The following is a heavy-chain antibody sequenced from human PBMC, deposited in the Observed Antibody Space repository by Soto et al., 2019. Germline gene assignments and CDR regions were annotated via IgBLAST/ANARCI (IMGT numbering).Heavy chain of an antibody. V-gene: IGHV1-2*02. CDR3: ARGGRDYVWGSYRYLLD. D-gene: IGHD3-16*02. J-gene: IGHJ4*02. CDR2: INPNSGGT. Sequence: SAKVSCKAPGYTFTGYYMNWVRQAPGHELEWMGWINPNSGGTNYAQKFQSRVTMTRDTSISTAYMELSRLRSDDTAVYYCARGGRDYVWGSYRYLLDWGQGTLVTVSS. CDR1: GYTFTGYY.